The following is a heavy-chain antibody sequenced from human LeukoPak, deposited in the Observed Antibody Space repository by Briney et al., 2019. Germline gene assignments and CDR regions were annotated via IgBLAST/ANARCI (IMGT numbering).Heavy chain of an antibody. CDR3: ATRSGYYSQAY. Sequence: QPGGSLRLSCAASGFTFSSYAMSWVRQAPGKGLEWVSAFSGSGGSTYYADSGKARSTIPRDNSKNTLYLQLNSLEPEDTAVYYCATRSGYYSQAYWGQGTLVTVSS. J-gene: IGHJ4*02. D-gene: IGHD3-22*01. CDR2: FSGSGGST. V-gene: IGHV3-23*01. CDR1: GFTFSSYA.